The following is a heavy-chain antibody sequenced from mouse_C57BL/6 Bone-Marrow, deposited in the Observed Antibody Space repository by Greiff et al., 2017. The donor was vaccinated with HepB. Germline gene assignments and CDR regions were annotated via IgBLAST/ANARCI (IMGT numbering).Heavy chain of an antibody. CDR3: LCRSDYYGSSYPFDY. CDR2: IDPSDSYT. V-gene: IGHV1-50*01. Sequence: QVQLQQPGAELVKPGASVKMSCKASGYTFTSYWMQWVKQRPGQGLEWIGEIDPSDSYTNYNQKFKGKATLTVDTSSSTAYMQLSSLTSEDSAVYYCLCRSDYYGSSYPFDYWGQGTTLTVSS. D-gene: IGHD1-1*01. J-gene: IGHJ2*01. CDR1: GYTFTSYW.